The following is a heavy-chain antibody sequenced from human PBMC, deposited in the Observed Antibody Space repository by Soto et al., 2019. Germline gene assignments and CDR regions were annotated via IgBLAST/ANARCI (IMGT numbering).Heavy chain of an antibody. V-gene: IGHV3-15*01. CDR1: ELIFSNAC. Sequence: LSCPRFELIFSNACLSWVLRAPAKGLEWVGRIKSKTDGGITDYAAPVKGRFTISRDDSKNTLILQINSLKSEDTAVYYCTTGVGKFSPRMDLWGEGTTVTVSS. J-gene: IGHJ6*04. CDR3: TTGVGKFSPRMDL. CDR2: IKSKTDGGIT. D-gene: IGHD3-3*01.